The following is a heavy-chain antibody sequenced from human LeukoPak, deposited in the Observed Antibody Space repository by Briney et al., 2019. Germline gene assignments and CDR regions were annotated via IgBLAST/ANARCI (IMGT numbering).Heavy chain of an antibody. CDR1: GFTFDDYA. CDR2: ISGDGGST. J-gene: IGHJ4*02. V-gene: IGHV3-43*02. CDR3: AKDVTVYSSSWYYFDY. Sequence: GGSLRLSCAASGFTFDDYAMHWVRHARGKGLEWVSLISGDGGSTYYADSVKGRFTISRDNSKNSLYLQMNSLRTEDTALYYCAKDVTVYSSSWYYFDYWGQGTLVTVSS. D-gene: IGHD6-13*01.